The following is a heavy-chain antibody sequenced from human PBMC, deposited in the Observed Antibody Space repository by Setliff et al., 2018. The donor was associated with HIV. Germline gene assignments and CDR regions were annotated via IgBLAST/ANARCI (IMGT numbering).Heavy chain of an antibody. CDR1: GYTFTSYY. J-gene: IGHJ4*02. CDR3: ARVPILRYASPVDM. CDR2: INPSGGST. D-gene: IGHD3-9*01. Sequence: ASVKVSCKASGYTFTSYYIHWVRQAPGQGLEWMGEINPSGGSTSYSEKFPGRATMTRDTSRSTVYMELSSLRFDDTAVYYCARVPILRYASPVDMWGQGTLVTVSS. V-gene: IGHV1-46*01.